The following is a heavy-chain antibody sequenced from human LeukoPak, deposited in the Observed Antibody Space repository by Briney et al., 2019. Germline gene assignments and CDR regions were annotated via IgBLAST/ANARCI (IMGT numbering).Heavy chain of an antibody. CDR2: ISSSSSTI. CDR3: ARERYDYVWGSYRWTEDRAFDI. J-gene: IGHJ3*02. D-gene: IGHD3-16*02. CDR1: GFTFSSYS. Sequence: GGSLRLSCAASGFTFSSYSMNWVRQAPGKGLEWVSYISSSSSTIYYADSVKGRFTISRDNAKNSLYLQMNSLRAEGTAVYYCARERYDYVWGSYRWTEDRAFDIWGQGTMVTVSS. V-gene: IGHV3-48*01.